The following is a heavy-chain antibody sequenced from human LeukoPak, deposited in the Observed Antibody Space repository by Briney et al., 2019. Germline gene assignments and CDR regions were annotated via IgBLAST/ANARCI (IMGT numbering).Heavy chain of an antibody. J-gene: IGHJ4*02. CDR1: GFTFSSYA. CDR2: ISGSGDNT. D-gene: IGHD6-6*01. CDR3: AKWKYSNSGIDDY. Sequence: GGSLRLSCAASGFTFSSYAMSWVRQVPGKGLEWVSVISGSGDNTYYADSVKGRFTISRDNSKNMLFLQMNSLRAEDTAVYYCAKWKYSNSGIDDYWGQGTLVTVSS. V-gene: IGHV3-23*01.